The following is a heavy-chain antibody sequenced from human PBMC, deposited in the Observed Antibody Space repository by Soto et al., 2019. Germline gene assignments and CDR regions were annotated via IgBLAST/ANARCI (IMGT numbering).Heavy chain of an antibody. CDR3: AKDLTYGSGPLPTRRYYYYYMDV. CDR1: GFTFSSYA. Sequence: GGSLRLSCAASGFTFSSYAMSWVRQAPGKGLGWVSAISGSGGSTYYADSVKGRFTISRDNSKNTLYLQMNSLRAEDTAVYYCAKDLTYGSGPLPTRRYYYYYMDVWGKGTTVTVSS. CDR2: ISGSGGST. V-gene: IGHV3-23*01. D-gene: IGHD3-10*01. J-gene: IGHJ6*03.